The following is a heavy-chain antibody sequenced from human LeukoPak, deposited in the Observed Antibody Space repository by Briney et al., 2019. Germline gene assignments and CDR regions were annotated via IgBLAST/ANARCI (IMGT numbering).Heavy chain of an antibody. V-gene: IGHV4-59*01. Sequence: SETLSLTCIVSGCSIRNYYWNWIRQSPGKGLEWIGFIHYSGSTYYRPTLKSRVTMSVDTSKNQFSLKLTSVTAADTAVYYCARGGDSSGYLNHYYYGMDVWGQGTTVTVSS. CDR3: ARGGDSSGYLNHYYYGMDV. D-gene: IGHD5-18*01. CDR1: GCSIRNYY. J-gene: IGHJ6*02. CDR2: IHYSGST.